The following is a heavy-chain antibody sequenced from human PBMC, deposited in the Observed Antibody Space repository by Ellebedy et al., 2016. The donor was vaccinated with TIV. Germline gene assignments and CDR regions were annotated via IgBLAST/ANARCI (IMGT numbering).Heavy chain of an antibody. V-gene: IGHV3-23*01. CDR2: ISGSGYT. D-gene: IGHD3-10*01. Sequence: GESLKISCAASGFAFSSNGMSWVRQAPGKGLEWVSSISGSGYTDYADSVKGRFTISRDNSKNTLFLQMNSLSAEDTALYYCARDSGWEHEYWGQGTLVAVSS. CDR3: ARDSGWEHEY. J-gene: IGHJ4*02. CDR1: GFAFSSNG.